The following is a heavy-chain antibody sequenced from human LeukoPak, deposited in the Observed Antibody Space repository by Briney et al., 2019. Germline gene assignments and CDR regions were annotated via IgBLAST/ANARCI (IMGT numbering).Heavy chain of an antibody. CDR2: INPNSGGT. CDR1: GYTFTSYG. J-gene: IGHJ5*02. D-gene: IGHD3-3*01. Sequence: GASVKVSCKASGYTFTSYGISWVRQAPGQGLEWMGWINPNSGGTNYAQKFQGRVTMTRDTSISTAYMELSRLRSDDTAVYYCARGYRFYDFWSGNNWFDPWGQGTLVTVSS. V-gene: IGHV1-2*02. CDR3: ARGYRFYDFWSGNNWFDP.